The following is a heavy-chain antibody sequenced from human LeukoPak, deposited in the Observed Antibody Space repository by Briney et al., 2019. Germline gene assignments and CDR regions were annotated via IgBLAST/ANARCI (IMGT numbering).Heavy chain of an antibody. CDR1: GFAFSVYA. D-gene: IGHD6-19*01. Sequence: GGSLRLSCTASGFAFSVYAISWLRQPPGKGLEWVSTINANSGTTSYAASVRGRFTISRDNSKNTLYLQLNTLRADDTATYYCAKPISGGLAVTADWFHPWGQGTLVVVSS. V-gene: IGHV3-23*01. CDR3: AKPISGGLAVTADWFHP. CDR2: INANSGTT. J-gene: IGHJ5*01.